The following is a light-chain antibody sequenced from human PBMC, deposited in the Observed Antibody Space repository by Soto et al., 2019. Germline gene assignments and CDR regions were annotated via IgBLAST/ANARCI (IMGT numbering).Light chain of an antibody. J-gene: IGKJ2*01. Sequence: DIVMTQSPLSLPVTPGEPAFISCRSSQSLLHNNGYNYLDWYLQKPGQSPQLLIYLGSNRASGVPDRFSGSGSGTDFTLKISRVEADDVGVYYCMQALQTPWYTFGQGTKLEIK. CDR2: LGS. CDR3: MQALQTPWYT. V-gene: IGKV2-28*01. CDR1: QSLLHNNGYNY.